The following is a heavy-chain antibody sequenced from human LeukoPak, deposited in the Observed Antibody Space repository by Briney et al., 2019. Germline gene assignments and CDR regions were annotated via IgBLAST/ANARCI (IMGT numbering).Heavy chain of an antibody. Sequence: GGSLRLSCAASGFTFSNYAMSWVRQAPGEGLEWVSAISGSGGSTYYADSVKGRFTISRDNSKNTLYLQVNSLRAEDTAVYYCAKAPSIWFGESPFDYWGQGTLVTVSS. CDR3: AKAPSIWFGESPFDY. J-gene: IGHJ4*02. CDR2: ISGSGGST. V-gene: IGHV3-23*01. CDR1: GFTFSNYA. D-gene: IGHD3-10*01.